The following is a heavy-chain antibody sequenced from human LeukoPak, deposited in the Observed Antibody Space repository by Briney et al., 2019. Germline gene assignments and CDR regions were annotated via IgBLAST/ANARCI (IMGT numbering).Heavy chain of an antibody. J-gene: IGHJ4*02. CDR3: ARGIATSGTSHGAY. CDR2: IYNTETT. D-gene: IGHD6-13*01. CDR1: GGSINSGSFY. Sequence: SETMSLTCIVSGGSINSGSFYWGWVRQPPGRGLEWFGSIYNTETTYYHPSLKSRITISRETSRDQFSLRLSSVTAADTALYYCARGIATSGTSHGAYWGQGTLVSVSS. V-gene: IGHV4-39*01.